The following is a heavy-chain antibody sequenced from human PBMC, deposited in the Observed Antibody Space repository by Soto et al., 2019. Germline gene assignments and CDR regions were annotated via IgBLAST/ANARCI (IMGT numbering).Heavy chain of an antibody. Sequence: PSETLSLTCTVSGGSISSGGYYWNWIRQHPGKGLEWIGYIYYSGSTYYNTSLKSRITISVDTSKNQFSLKLSSVTAADTAVYYCARAGYVDTAMPPGWYFDYWGQGTLVTVSS. CDR3: ARAGYVDTAMPPGWYFDY. J-gene: IGHJ4*02. D-gene: IGHD5-18*01. CDR2: IYYSGST. CDR1: GGSISSGGYY. V-gene: IGHV4-31*03.